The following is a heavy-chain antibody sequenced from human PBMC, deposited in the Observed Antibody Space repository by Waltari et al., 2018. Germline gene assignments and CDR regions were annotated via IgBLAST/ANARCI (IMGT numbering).Heavy chain of an antibody. D-gene: IGHD5-18*01. CDR3: AKDRRQRQAFDS. Sequence: EVQLLESGGGLVQPGGSLRLSCTASGFTLTLYAMSWVRQAPGKGLEWVSAISGGSRDVTYYADSVKGRFTISRDNSQNTVYLQMDSLRAEDTAIYYCAKDRRQRQAFDSWGQGTQVTVSS. V-gene: IGHV3-23*01. CDR1: GFTLTLYA. J-gene: IGHJ4*02. CDR2: ISGGSRDVT.